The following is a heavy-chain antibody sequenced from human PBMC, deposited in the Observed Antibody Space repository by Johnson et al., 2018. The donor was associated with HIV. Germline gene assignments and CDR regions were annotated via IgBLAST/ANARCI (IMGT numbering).Heavy chain of an antibody. Sequence: VQLVESGGGLVQPGRSLRLSCAASGFTFDDYAMHWVRQSPGKGLEWVSGISWNSGSIGYAYSVKGRFTISRDKAKNSLYLQMNSLRAEDTALYYFARFENTLSTAFDIWGQGTMVTVSS. CDR1: GFTFDDYA. CDR2: ISWNSGSI. V-gene: IGHV3-9*01. CDR3: ARFENTLSTAFDI. D-gene: IGHD3-10*01. J-gene: IGHJ3*02.